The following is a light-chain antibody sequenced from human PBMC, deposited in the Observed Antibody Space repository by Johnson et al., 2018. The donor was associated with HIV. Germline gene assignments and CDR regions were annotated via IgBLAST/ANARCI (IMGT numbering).Light chain of an antibody. Sequence: QSVLTQPLSVSAAPGQKVTISCSGSSSNIGNNYVSWYQQLPGTAPKLLIYDNNKRPSGIPDRFSGSKSGTSATLGITGLQTGDEADYYCGTWDSSLSVGVFGTGTKVTVL. CDR3: GTWDSSLSVGV. V-gene: IGLV1-51*01. CDR2: DNN. CDR1: SSNIGNNY. J-gene: IGLJ1*01.